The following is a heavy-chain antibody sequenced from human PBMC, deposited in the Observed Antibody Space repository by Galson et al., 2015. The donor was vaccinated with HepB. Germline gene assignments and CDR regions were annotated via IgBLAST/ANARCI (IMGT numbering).Heavy chain of an antibody. CDR1: GYTFTSYY. V-gene: IGHV1-46*01. CDR2: INPSGGST. Sequence: SVKVSCKASGYTFTSYYMHWVRQAPGQGLEWMGIINPSGGSTSYAQKFQGRVTMTRDTSTSTVYMELSSLRSEDTAVYYCAREWGIVVVPAAGIHYYYGMDVWGQGTTVTIPS. J-gene: IGHJ6*02. D-gene: IGHD2-2*01. CDR3: AREWGIVVVPAAGIHYYYGMDV.